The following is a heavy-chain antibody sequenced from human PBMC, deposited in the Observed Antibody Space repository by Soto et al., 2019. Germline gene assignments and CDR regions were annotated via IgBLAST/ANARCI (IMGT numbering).Heavy chain of an antibody. J-gene: IGHJ6*02. CDR2: IYYRSKWYN. D-gene: IGHD4-17*01. CDR3: ARWDHDYGYLDV. CDR1: GDSVSSNSAA. V-gene: IGHV6-1*01. Sequence: SQTLSLTCDISGDSVSSNSAAWTWIRQSPSRGLEWLGRIYYRSKWYNQYGLSVKSRITINADTSKNQFSLQLNSVTPEDAAVYYCARWDHDYGYLDVWGLGTTVTVSS.